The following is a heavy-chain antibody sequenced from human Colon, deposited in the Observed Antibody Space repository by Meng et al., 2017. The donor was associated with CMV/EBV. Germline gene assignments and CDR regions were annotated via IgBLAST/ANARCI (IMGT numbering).Heavy chain of an antibody. Sequence: GESLKISCAVSGFTFSSYAMSWVRQAPGKGLEWVSLIYSGGSRTYYADSVKGRFTISRDNSKNTLYLQMNSLRAEDTAVYYCAKDAHYYDSSGLGGFWGQGTLVTVSS. V-gene: IGHV3-23*03. J-gene: IGHJ4*02. CDR3: AKDAHYYDSSGLGGF. CDR1: GFTFSSYA. CDR2: IYSGGSRT. D-gene: IGHD3-22*01.